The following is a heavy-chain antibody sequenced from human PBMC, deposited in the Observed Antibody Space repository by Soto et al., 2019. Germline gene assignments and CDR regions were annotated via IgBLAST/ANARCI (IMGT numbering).Heavy chain of an antibody. CDR1: GGSFSGYY. J-gene: IGHJ3*02. CDR3: ARPTMHAFHI. Sequence: PSETLSLTCAVYGGSFSGYYWSWIRQPPGKGLEWIGEINHSGSTNYNPSLKSRVTISVDTSKNQFSLKLSSVTAADTAVYYCARPTMHAFHIWGQGTMVTVSS. CDR2: INHSGST. V-gene: IGHV4-34*01.